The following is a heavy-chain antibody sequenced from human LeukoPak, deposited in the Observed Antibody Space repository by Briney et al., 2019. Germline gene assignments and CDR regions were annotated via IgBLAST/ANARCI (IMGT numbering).Heavy chain of an antibody. D-gene: IGHD3-10*01. J-gene: IGHJ4*02. CDR2: IYTSWST. CDR3: ARGPTESMVRGVITGKFDY. CDR1: GGSISSYY. Sequence: PSETLSLTCTVSGGSISSYYWSWIRQPARKGLEWIGRIYTSWSTNYNPSLKSRVTMSVDTSKNQFSLKLSSVTAADTAVYYCARGPTESMVRGVITGKFDYWGQGTLVTVSS. V-gene: IGHV4-4*07.